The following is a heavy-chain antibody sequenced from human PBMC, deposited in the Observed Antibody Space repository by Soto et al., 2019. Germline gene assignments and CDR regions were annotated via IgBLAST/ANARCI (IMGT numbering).Heavy chain of an antibody. D-gene: IGHD3-9*01. J-gene: IGHJ4*02. CDR1: GYTFTNYG. CDR2: ISAYSGHT. V-gene: IGHV1-18*01. CDR3: ARDEEDYDILTGYCGY. Sequence: GASVKVSCKASGYTFTNYGFTWVRQAPGQGLEWMGWISAYSGHTNYTQRFQGRLTMTTDRSTSTAYMELRSLRSDDTAVYYCARDEEDYDILTGYCGYWGQGTLVTVSS.